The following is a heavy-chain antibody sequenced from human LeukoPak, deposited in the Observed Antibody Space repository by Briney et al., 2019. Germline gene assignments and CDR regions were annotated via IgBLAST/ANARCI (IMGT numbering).Heavy chain of an antibody. CDR2: INACNGKT. CDR3: ARGYYDLLTGHVVTYYFDY. Sequence: GASVKGSRKGSGYTFTNYAVHWVGQAPGQRLEWMGWINACNGKTNYSQKFQVRVTLTRDTSASTVYMELSSLRSEDTAVYYCARGYYDLLTGHVVTYYFDYWGQGTLVTVSS. CDR1: GYTFTNYA. J-gene: IGHJ4*02. D-gene: IGHD3-9*01. V-gene: IGHV1-3*01.